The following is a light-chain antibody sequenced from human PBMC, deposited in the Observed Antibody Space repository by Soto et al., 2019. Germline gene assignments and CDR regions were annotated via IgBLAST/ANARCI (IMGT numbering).Light chain of an antibody. J-gene: IGKJ3*01. Sequence: ETVMMQSPATLSVSPGERASLSCRASQSVSSNLAWYQQKPGRAPRIPIFGASSRAAGVPDRFSGSGSGTDFTLTINSLQSEDFAVYFCQQYDNLPLTFGPGTKVYIK. CDR1: QSVSSN. CDR2: GAS. CDR3: QQYDNLPLT. V-gene: IGKV3-15*01.